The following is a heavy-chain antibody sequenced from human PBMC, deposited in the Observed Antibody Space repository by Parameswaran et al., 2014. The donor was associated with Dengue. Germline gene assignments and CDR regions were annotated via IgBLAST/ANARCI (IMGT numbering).Heavy chain of an antibody. CDR3: AKEGLGYYFDY. D-gene: IGHD3-10*01. V-gene: IGHV3-23*01. Sequence: VRQAPGKGLEWVSAISGSGGSTYYADSVKGRFTISRDNSKNTLYLQMNSLRAEDTAVYYCAKEGLGYYFDYWGQGTLVTVSS. CDR2: ISGSGGST. J-gene: IGHJ4*02.